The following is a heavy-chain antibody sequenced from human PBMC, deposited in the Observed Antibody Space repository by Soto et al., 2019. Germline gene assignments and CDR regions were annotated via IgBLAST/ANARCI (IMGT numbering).Heavy chain of an antibody. V-gene: IGHV3-23*01. Sequence: EVQLLESGGGLVQPGGSLRLSCAASGFTFSSYAMSWVRQAPGKGLEWVSAISGSGGSTYYADSVKGRFTISRDNSKNTLYLQMSGLRAEDTAVYYCAKDRMVRGHYYYYGMDVWGQGTTVTVSS. CDR1: GFTFSSYA. CDR2: ISGSGGST. CDR3: AKDRMVRGHYYYYGMDV. J-gene: IGHJ6*02. D-gene: IGHD3-10*01.